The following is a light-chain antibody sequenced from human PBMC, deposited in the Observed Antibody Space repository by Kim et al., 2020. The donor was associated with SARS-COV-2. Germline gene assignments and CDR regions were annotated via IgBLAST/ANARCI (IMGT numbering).Light chain of an antibody. V-gene: IGLV2-14*04. CDR3: SSYTSSTTVV. CDR1: SSDVGAYNY. CDR2: DVN. J-gene: IGLJ2*01. Sequence: GQAITISCTGPSSDVGAYNYVSWYQQNPGKAPKLMIYDVNKRPSGVSNRFSGSKSGNTASLTISGLQAEDEADYYCSSYTSSTTVVFGGGTQLTVL.